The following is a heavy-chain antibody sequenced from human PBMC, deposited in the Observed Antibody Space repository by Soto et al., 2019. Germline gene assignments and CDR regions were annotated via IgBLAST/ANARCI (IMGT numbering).Heavy chain of an antibody. D-gene: IGHD6-6*01. CDR1: GGSFSGYY. Sequence: SETLSITCAVYGGSFSGYYWSWIRQPPGKGLEWIGEINHSGSTNYNPSLKSRVTISVDTSKNQFSLKLSSVTAADTAVYYCARGPAARTRYFDYWGQGTLVSVSS. J-gene: IGHJ4*02. V-gene: IGHV4-34*01. CDR2: INHSGST. CDR3: ARGPAARTRYFDY.